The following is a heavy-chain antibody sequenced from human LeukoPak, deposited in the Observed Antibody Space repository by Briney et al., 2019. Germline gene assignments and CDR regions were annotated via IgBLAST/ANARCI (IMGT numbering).Heavy chain of an antibody. CDR2: ISGDGGST. CDR1: GFTFDDYA. V-gene: IGHV3-43*02. CDR3: AKDETRSGYRTNFKL. J-gene: IGHJ2*01. Sequence: GGSLRLSCAASGFTFDDYAMHWVRQAPGKGLEWVSLISGDGGSTYYADSVKGRFTISRDNRKNSLYLQMNSLRTEDTALYYCAKDETRSGYRTNFKLWGRGTLVTVSS. D-gene: IGHD3-16*02.